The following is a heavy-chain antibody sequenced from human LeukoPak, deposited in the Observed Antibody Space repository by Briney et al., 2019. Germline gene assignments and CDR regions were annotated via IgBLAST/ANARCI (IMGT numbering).Heavy chain of an antibody. D-gene: IGHD3-22*01. Sequence: PGGSLRLSCAASGFTFSSYWMHWVRQAPGKGLVWVSCINSDGSSTSYADSVKGRFTISRDNAKNTLYLQMNSLRAEDTAVYYCARGDPHDYDSSGYYYPLDYWGQGTLVTVSS. V-gene: IGHV3-74*01. CDR3: ARGDPHDYDSSGYYYPLDY. CDR1: GFTFSSYW. CDR2: INSDGSST. J-gene: IGHJ4*02.